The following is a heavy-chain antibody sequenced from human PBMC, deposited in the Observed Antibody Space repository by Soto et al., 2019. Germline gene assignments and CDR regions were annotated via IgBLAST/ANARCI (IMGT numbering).Heavy chain of an antibody. J-gene: IGHJ1*01. CDR1: GFTFSSYG. D-gene: IGHD3-10*01. CDR2: ISYDGSNK. V-gene: IGHV3-30*18. CDR3: AKASEFITMVRGPREYFQH. Sequence: QVQLVESGGGVVQPGRSLRLSCAASGFTFSSYGMHWVRQAPGKGLEWVAVISYDGSNKYYADSVKGRFTISRDNSKNTLYLQMNSLRAEDTAVYYCAKASEFITMVRGPREYFQHWGQGTLVTVSS.